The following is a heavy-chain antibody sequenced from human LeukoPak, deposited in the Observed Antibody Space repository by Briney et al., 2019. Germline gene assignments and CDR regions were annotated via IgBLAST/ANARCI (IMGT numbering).Heavy chain of an antibody. CDR2: IKSKTDGGTT. CDR3: TTDLLLWFGELDY. CDR1: GFTFSNAW. J-gene: IGHJ4*02. D-gene: IGHD3-10*01. Sequence: PGGSLRLSCAASGFTFSNAWMSRVRQAPGKGLEWVGRIKSKTDGGTTDYAAPVKGRFTISRDDSKNTLYLQMNSLKTEDTAVYYCTTDLLLWFGELDYWGQGTLVTVSS. V-gene: IGHV3-15*01.